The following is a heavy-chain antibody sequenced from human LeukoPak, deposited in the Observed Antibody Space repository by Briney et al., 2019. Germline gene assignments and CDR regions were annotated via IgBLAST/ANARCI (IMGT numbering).Heavy chain of an antibody. CDR2: ISPGGGRT. CDR1: GFTFSTYA. D-gene: IGHD2-21*02. CDR3: AKSVTADP. J-gene: IGHJ5*02. V-gene: IGHV3-23*01. Sequence: GGSLRLSCAASGFTFSTYALSWVRQAPGKGLEWVSAISPGGGRTYYADSVKGRFAISRDNSKNTLYLQMNSLRAEDTAVYYCAKSVTADPWGQGTLVTVSS.